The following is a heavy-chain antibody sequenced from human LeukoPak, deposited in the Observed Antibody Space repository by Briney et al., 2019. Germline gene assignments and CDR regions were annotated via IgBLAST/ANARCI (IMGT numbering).Heavy chain of an antibody. D-gene: IGHD6-19*01. V-gene: IGHV3-7*03. CDR2: IKEDGSEK. CDR1: GFTFNNYW. CDR3: TKGSYSSGSNYFDY. Sequence: GGSLRLSCAASGFTFNNYWMTWVRQGPGKGLEWVAQIKEDGSEKYYVDSVKGRFTISRDNAKNSLYLQMNSLRAEDMALYYCTKGSYSSGSNYFDYWGQGTLVTVSS. J-gene: IGHJ4*02.